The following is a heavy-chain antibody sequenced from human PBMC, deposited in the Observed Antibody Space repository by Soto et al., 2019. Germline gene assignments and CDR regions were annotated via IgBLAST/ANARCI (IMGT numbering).Heavy chain of an antibody. J-gene: IGHJ4*02. CDR2: IDPDDSHT. CDR3: ATQRGYSFGPFDY. CDR1: GYSFAGYW. V-gene: IGHV5-10-1*04. D-gene: IGHD5-18*01. Sequence: PGESLKIPCKGSGYSFAGYWITWVRQKPGKGLEWMGRIDPDDSHTKYSPSFQGQVTFSVDNSISTAYLPWSSLKASDTAMYYCATQRGYSFGPFDYWGQGTLVTVSS.